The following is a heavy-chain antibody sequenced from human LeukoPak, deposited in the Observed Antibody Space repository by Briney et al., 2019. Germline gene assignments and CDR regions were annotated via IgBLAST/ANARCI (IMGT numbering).Heavy chain of an antibody. Sequence: GGSLRLSCTASGFTVSSNYISWGRQGPGQGPVWVSRIGGDGSATYYADSVKGRFTVSRDNTKNTLFLQMNSLRAEHTAVYYCARTDNFDYWGQGTLVTVSS. CDR3: ARTDNFDY. V-gene: IGHV3-74*01. J-gene: IGHJ4*02. D-gene: IGHD3-22*01. CDR2: IGGDGSAT. CDR1: GFTVSSNY.